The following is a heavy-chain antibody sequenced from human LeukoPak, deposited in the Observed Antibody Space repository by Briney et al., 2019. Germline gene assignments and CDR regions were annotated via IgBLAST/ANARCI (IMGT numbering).Heavy chain of an antibody. CDR1: GFTFSSYW. CDR3: ARGGGYSYGCFDY. D-gene: IGHD5-18*01. Sequence: PGGSLRLSCAASGFTFSSYWMHWVRQAPGKGLVWVSRINSDGSSTSYADSVKGRFTISRDNAKNTLYLQINSLRAEDTAVYYCARGGGYSYGCFDYWGQGTLVTVSS. J-gene: IGHJ4*02. V-gene: IGHV3-74*01. CDR2: INSDGSST.